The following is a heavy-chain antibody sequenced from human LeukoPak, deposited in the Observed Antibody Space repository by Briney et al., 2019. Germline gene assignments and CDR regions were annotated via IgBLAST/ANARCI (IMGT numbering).Heavy chain of an antibody. J-gene: IGHJ3*02. CDR2: ISGSGGST. V-gene: IGHV3-23*01. Sequence: GGSLRLSCAASGFTFSSYAMSWVRQAPGKGLEWVSAISGSGGSTYYADSVKGRFTISRDNSKNTLYLQMNSLRAEDTAVYYCAKPDLGYCSSTSCYVAAFDIWGQGPMATVSS. CDR3: AKPDLGYCSSTSCYVAAFDI. D-gene: IGHD2-2*01. CDR1: GFTFSSYA.